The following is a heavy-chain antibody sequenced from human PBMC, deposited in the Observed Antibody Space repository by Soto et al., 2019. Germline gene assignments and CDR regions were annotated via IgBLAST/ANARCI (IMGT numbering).Heavy chain of an antibody. D-gene: IGHD3-10*01. Sequence: GGSLRLSCAASGFTSSSYSMNWVRQAPGKGLEWVSSISSSSSYIYYADSVKGRFTISRDNAKNSLYLQMNSLRAEDTAVYYCASLTWFGELLDYWGQGTLVTVSS. CDR1: GFTSSSYS. J-gene: IGHJ4*02. V-gene: IGHV3-21*01. CDR2: ISSSSSYI. CDR3: ASLTWFGELLDY.